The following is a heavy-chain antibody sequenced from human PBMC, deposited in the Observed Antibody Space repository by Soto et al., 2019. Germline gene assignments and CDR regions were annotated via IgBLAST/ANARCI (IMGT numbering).Heavy chain of an antibody. D-gene: IGHD2-2*01. CDR1: GFSLSIYE. J-gene: IGHJ4*02. CDR3: VRSVPDSWYYFDF. CDR2: VSTSGSLK. V-gene: IGHV3-48*03. Sequence: LRLSCAASGFSLSIYEMNWVRQAPGKGLEWLAYVSTSGSLKNYADSVKGRFTISRDNTKNAVYLQMNSLRAEDTAVYYCVRSVPDSWYYFDFRGQGTLVTVSS.